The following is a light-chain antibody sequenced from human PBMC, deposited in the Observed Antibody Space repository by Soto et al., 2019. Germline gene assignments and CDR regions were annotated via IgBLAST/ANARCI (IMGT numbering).Light chain of an antibody. Sequence: QSALTQPPSASGSPGQSVTISCTGTSSDVGGYNYVSWYQQYPGKAPKLMIYEVSKRPSGVPDRFSGSKSGNTASLTVSGLQAEEEAYYYCSSYAGSNHLVFGGGTQLTVL. CDR2: EVS. V-gene: IGLV2-8*01. CDR1: SSDVGGYNY. CDR3: SSYAGSNHLV. J-gene: IGLJ2*01.